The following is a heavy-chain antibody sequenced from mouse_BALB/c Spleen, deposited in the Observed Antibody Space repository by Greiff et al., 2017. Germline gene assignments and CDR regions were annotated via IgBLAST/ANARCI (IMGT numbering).Heavy chain of an antibody. CDR3: ARFYDYDRAMDY. CDR1: GFTFSSYA. J-gene: IGHJ4*01. CDR2: ISSGGST. Sequence: EVQLVESGGGLVKPGGSLKLSCAASGFTFSSYAMSWVRQTPEKRLEWVASISSGGSTYYPDSVKGRFTISRDNARNILYLQMSSLRSEDTAMYYCARFYDYDRAMDYWGQGTSVTVSS. D-gene: IGHD2-4*01. V-gene: IGHV5-6-5*01.